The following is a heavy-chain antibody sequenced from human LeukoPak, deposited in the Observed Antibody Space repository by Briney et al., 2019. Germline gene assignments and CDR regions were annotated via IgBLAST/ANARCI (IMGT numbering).Heavy chain of an antibody. J-gene: IGHJ4*02. CDR3: ARDAKLRRFDY. CDR1: GFTVNSNY. V-gene: IGHV3-66*01. Sequence: GGSLRLSCAASGFTVNSNYMTWVRQAPGKGLEWVSVIYSGGSTYYADSVKGRFTISRDNSKNTLYLQMNSLRAEDTAVYYCARDAKLRRFDYWGQGTLVTVSS. CDR2: IYSGGST.